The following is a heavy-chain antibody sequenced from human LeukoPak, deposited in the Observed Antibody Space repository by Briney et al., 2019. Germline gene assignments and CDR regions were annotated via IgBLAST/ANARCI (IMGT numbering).Heavy chain of an antibody. CDR3: AKGSSAWNEVFHFDY. D-gene: IGHD6-19*01. CDR2: IWYDGTKE. CDR1: GFPFSSFG. V-gene: IGHV3-30*02. Sequence: PGGSLRLSCAVSGFPFSSFGMHWVRQAPGKGLEWVTFIWYDGTKEYYADSVKGRFTVSRDNAKNSLYLQMNSLRAEDMALYYCAKGSSAWNEVFHFDYWGQGTLVTVSS. J-gene: IGHJ4*02.